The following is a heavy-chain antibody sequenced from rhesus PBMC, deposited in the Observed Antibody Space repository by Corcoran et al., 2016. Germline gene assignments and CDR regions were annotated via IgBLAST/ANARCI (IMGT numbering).Heavy chain of an antibody. CDR1: GGSISGYYY. CDR3: ASPLRSWNYVAFDF. V-gene: IGHV4S14*01. D-gene: IGHD1-1*01. Sequence: QLQLQESGPGLVKPSETLSVTCAVSGGSISGYYYWSWIRQPPGKGLEWIGGIYGSGGSNYLNPSLKSRGTLSLGTSKNQFSLKLGSVTAADTAVYYCASPLRSWNYVAFDFWGQGLRVTVSS. CDR2: IYGSGGSN. J-gene: IGHJ3*01.